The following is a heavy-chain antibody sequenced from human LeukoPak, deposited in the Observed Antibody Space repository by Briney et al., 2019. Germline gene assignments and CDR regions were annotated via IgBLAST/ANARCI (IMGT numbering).Heavy chain of an antibody. CDR2: ISDSAGST. Sequence: GGCPRPSCTASGFTFSSDAMSWVRQAQGEGLEWVAAISDSAGSTHYADSVKGRFSISRDNSKNTLFLQMNSLRAEDTAAYYGAREKVEIEAKRRNDYSGALYLDCWGRETLSTVSS. V-gene: IGHV3-23*01. J-gene: IGHJ4*02. CDR3: AREKVEIEAKRRNDYSGALYLDC. D-gene: IGHD5-12*01. CDR1: GFTFSSDA.